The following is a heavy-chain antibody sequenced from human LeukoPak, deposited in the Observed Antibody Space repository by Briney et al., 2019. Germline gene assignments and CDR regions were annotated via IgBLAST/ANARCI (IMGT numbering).Heavy chain of an antibody. V-gene: IGHV3-33*01. CDR1: GFTFSSYG. CDR2: IWSVGSNK. Sequence: GGSLRLSCAASGFTFSSYGMHWVRQAPGQGLEWVAVIWSVGSNKSSAASVKGRFTLSRDNSKNTLYLQMNGLRAEDTAVYYCARERCDCSSTSCYAHWFDPWGQGTLVTVSS. CDR3: ARERCDCSSTSCYAHWFDP. D-gene: IGHD2-2*01. J-gene: IGHJ5*02.